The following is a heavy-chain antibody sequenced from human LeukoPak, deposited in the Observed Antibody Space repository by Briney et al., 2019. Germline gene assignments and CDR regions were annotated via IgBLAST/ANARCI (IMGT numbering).Heavy chain of an antibody. CDR3: ARDNGLQDGYSHLDY. D-gene: IGHD5-24*01. Sequence: GGSLRLSCAASGFTFSSYAMHWVRQAPGKGLEYVSAISSNGGSTYYANSVKGRFTISRDNSKNTLYLQMGSLRDEDMAVYYCARDNGLQDGYSHLDYWGQGTLVTVSP. CDR2: ISSNGGST. V-gene: IGHV3-64*01. J-gene: IGHJ4*02. CDR1: GFTFSSYA.